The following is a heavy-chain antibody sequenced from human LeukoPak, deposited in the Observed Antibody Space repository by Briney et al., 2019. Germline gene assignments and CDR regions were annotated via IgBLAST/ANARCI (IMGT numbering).Heavy chain of an antibody. V-gene: IGHV4-59*08. Sequence: PSETLSITCTVSGGSISSSYWSWIRKPPRKRPYWIGYIYYSGSTNYNPSFKSRVAISVDTSKNQFSLKLSSVTAADTAVYYCATWGIAVAGTFDYWGQGTLVTVST. J-gene: IGHJ4*02. CDR3: ATWGIAVAGTFDY. CDR1: GGSISSSY. CDR2: IYYSGST. D-gene: IGHD6-19*01.